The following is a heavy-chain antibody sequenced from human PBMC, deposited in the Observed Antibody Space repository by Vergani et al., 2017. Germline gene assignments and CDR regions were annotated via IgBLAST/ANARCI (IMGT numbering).Heavy chain of an antibody. CDR2: SYYSGST. J-gene: IGHJ4*02. V-gene: IGHV4-39*07. D-gene: IGHD6-19*01. Sequence: QLQLQESGPGLVKPSETLSLTCTVSGGSISSSSYYWGWIRQPPGKGLEWIGSSYYSGSTYYNPSHKSRVTIPVYTSKNQFSLKLSSVAAADTAGYYCARDSSGWYDLVYWGQGTLVTVSS. CDR1: GGSISSSSYY. CDR3: ARDSSGWYDLVY.